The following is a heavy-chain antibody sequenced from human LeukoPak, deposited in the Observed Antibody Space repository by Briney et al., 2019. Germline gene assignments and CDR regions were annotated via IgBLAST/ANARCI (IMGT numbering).Heavy chain of an antibody. J-gene: IGHJ6*03. Sequence: SETLSLTCAVYGGSFSGCYWSWIRQPPGKGLEWIGEINHSGSTNYNPSLKSRVTISVDTSKNQFSLKLSSVTAADTAVYYCAGVIICKSTSCPYFFFFMDVWGKGTPVNRSS. V-gene: IGHV4-34*01. CDR3: AGVIICKSTSCPYFFFFMDV. CDR1: GGSFSGCY. D-gene: IGHD2-2*01. CDR2: INHSGST.